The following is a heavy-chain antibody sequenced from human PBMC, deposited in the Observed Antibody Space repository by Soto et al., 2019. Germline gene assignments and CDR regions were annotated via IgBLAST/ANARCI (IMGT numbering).Heavy chain of an antibody. V-gene: IGHV3-7*01. CDR3: ALIAAADVNVDY. D-gene: IGHD6-13*01. Sequence: EVQLVESGGGLVQPGGSLRLSCAASGFTFSSYWMSWVRQAPGKGLEWVANIKQDGSEKYYADSVKGRFTISRDNSKNTLYLQMNSLRAEDTAVYYCALIAAADVNVDYWGQGTLVTVSS. J-gene: IGHJ4*02. CDR1: GFTFSSYW. CDR2: IKQDGSEK.